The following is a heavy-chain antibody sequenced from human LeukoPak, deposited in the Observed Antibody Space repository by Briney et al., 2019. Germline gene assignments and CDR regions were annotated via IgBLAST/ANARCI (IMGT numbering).Heavy chain of an antibody. CDR3: AELGITMIGGV. V-gene: IGHV3-48*03. D-gene: IGHD3-10*02. CDR1: GFTFSNSA. Sequence: GGSLRLSCAASGFTFSNSAMSWVRQAPGKGLEWVSYISSSGSTIYYADSVKGRFTISRDNAKNSLYLQMNSLRAEDTAVYYCAELGITMIGGVWGKGTTVTISS. J-gene: IGHJ6*04. CDR2: ISSSGSTI.